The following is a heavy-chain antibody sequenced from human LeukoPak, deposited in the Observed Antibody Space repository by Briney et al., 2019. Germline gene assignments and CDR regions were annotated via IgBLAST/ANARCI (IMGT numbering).Heavy chain of an antibody. V-gene: IGHV3-23*01. J-gene: IGHJ4*02. D-gene: IGHD5-18*01. Sequence: GGTLRLSCAASGFTFSSYGMSWVRQAPGKGLEWVSSISNSGGSTYHADSVKGRFTISRDNSKNTLYLQMNSLRAEDTAVYYCATPGRRYSYGYAFDYWGQGTLVTVSS. CDR3: ATPGRRYSYGYAFDY. CDR1: GFTFSSYG. CDR2: ISNSGGST.